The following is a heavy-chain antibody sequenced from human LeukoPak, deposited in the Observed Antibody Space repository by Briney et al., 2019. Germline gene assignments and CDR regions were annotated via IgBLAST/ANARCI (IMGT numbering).Heavy chain of an antibody. Sequence: PGGSLGLSCAASGFTFSNAWMSWVRQAPGRGLEWVGRIKRKGDDGTIDYAAPVKGRLSISRDDSKNTLYLQMNSLKSEDTAVYYCTAGTGRSDFDYWGQGTLVTVSS. V-gene: IGHV3-15*01. D-gene: IGHD3/OR15-3a*01. CDR3: TAGTGRSDFDY. J-gene: IGHJ4*02. CDR1: GFTFSNAW. CDR2: IKRKGDDGTI.